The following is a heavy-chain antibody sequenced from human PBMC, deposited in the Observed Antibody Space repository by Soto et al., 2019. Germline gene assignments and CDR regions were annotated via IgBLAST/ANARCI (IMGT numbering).Heavy chain of an antibody. CDR1: GFTVSSNY. CDR2: IYSGGST. V-gene: IGHV3-66*01. D-gene: IGHD6-13*01. Sequence: GGSLRLSCAASGFTVSSNYMSWVRQAPGKGLEWVSVIYSGGSTYYADSVKGRFTISRDNSKNTLYLQMNSLRAEDTAVYYCARSPGYSSSWYGGNYFDYWGQGTLVTVSS. J-gene: IGHJ4*02. CDR3: ARSPGYSSSWYGGNYFDY.